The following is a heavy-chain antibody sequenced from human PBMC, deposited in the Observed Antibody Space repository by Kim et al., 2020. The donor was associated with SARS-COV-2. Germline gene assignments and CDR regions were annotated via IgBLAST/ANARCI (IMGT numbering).Heavy chain of an antibody. CDR2: IYPGDSET. J-gene: IGHJ4*02. CDR3: ARPGGSRSLHFDI. CDR1: GYNFNSWW. Sequence: GESLKISCKGIGYNFNSWWLGWVRQTPGKGLELMGIIYPGDSETRYQPTFQGQVIMSVDRSKNSVDLQWRRLKVSDSATYYCARPGGSRSLHFDIWGQGTPVTVSP. V-gene: IGHV5-51*01. D-gene: IGHD3-16*01.